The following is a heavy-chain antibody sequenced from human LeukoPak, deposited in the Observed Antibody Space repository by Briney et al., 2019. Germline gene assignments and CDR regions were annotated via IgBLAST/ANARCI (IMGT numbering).Heavy chain of an antibody. CDR1: GFTFSSYG. CDR3: TTGGEWELLTYYYGMDV. V-gene: IGHV3-30*03. CDR2: ISYDGSNK. J-gene: IGHJ6*02. Sequence: GGSLRLSCAASGFTFSSYGMHWVRQAPGKGLEWVAVISYDGSNKYYADSVKGRFTISRDNSKNTLYLQMNSLRAEDTAVYYCTTGGEWELLTYYYGMDVWGQGTTVTVSS. D-gene: IGHD1-26*01.